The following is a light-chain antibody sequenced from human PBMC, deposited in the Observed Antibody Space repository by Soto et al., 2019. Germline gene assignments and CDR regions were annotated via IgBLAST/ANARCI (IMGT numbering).Light chain of an antibody. Sequence: PGESATLSCRASQNVFTNVAWYQQKPGQAPRLLIYGASTRATGIPARFSGSGSGTEFTLTISSLQSEDFAVYYCQQYNNWPPLTFGGGTKVDI. CDR3: QQYNNWPPLT. J-gene: IGKJ4*01. V-gene: IGKV3-15*01. CDR1: QNVFTN. CDR2: GAS.